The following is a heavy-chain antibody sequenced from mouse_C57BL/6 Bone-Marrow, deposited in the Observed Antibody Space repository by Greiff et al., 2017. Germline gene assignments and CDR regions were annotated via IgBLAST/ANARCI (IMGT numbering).Heavy chain of an antibody. J-gene: IGHJ3*01. Sequence: VQLVESGPELVKPGASVKISCKASGYAFSSSWMNWVKQRPGKGLEWIGRIYPGDGDTNYNGKFKGKATLTADKSSSTAYMQLSSLTSEDSAVYFCARDHYYYGSSSWFAYWGQGTLVTVSA. CDR2: IYPGDGDT. CDR1: GYAFSSSW. D-gene: IGHD1-1*01. CDR3: ARDHYYYGSSSWFAY. V-gene: IGHV1-82*01.